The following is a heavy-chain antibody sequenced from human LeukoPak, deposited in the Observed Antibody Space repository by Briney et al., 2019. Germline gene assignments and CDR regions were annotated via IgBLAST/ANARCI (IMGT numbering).Heavy chain of an antibody. CDR3: ARDPRNKGFDP. CDR1: GFTLSYYW. D-gene: IGHD1/OR15-1a*01. CDR2: INGDGSST. V-gene: IGHV3-74*01. Sequence: PGGSLRLSCAASGFTLSYYWMHWVRQGPGKGLVWVSTINGDGSSTNYADSVKGRFTISRDNAKNTLYLEMNGLRVEDTAVYYCARDPRNKGFDPWGQGTLVTVSS. J-gene: IGHJ5*02.